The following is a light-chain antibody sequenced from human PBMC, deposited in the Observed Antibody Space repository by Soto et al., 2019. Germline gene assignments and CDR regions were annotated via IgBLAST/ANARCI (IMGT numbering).Light chain of an antibody. CDR1: QSVSSY. CDR3: QQRSNWPST. CDR2: DAS. V-gene: IGKV3-11*01. J-gene: IGKJ2*01. Sequence: EIVLTQSPATLSLSPGERATLSCRASQSVSSYLAWYQQKPAQAPRLLIYDASNRATGIPARFSGSGSGTDFTLTIGSLEPEDFAVYYCQQRSNWPSTFGQGTKLEIK.